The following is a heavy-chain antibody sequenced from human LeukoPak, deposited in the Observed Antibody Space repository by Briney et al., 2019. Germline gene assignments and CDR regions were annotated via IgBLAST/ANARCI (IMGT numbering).Heavy chain of an antibody. Sequence: SETLSLTCAVYGGSFSGYYWSWIRQPPGKGLEWIGEINHSGSTNYNPSPKSRVTISVDTSKNQFSLKLSSVTAADTAVYYCARGGNHYYDSSGYYVTPIDYWGQGTLVTVSS. V-gene: IGHV4-34*01. CDR1: GGSFSGYY. D-gene: IGHD3-22*01. J-gene: IGHJ4*02. CDR3: ARGGNHYYDSSGYYVTPIDY. CDR2: INHSGST.